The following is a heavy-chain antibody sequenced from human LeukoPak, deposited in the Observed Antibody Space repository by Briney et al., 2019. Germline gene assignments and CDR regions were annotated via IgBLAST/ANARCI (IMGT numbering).Heavy chain of an antibody. CDR1: GGSITNTNY. V-gene: IGHV4-4*02. J-gene: IGHJ4*02. CDR2: VNLKAST. Sequence: SETLSLTCGVSGGSITNTNYWTWVRQPPGKGLEWIGEVNLKASTNYNPSLMGRVAISVDTSENHISLQLTSVTAADTAVYYCAREGGPYRPLDYSGQGTLVTVSS. CDR3: AREGGPYRPLDY.